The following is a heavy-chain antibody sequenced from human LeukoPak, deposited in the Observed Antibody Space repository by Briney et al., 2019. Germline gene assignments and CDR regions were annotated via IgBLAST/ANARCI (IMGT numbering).Heavy chain of an antibody. D-gene: IGHD3-22*01. Sequence: GRSLRLSCVASGFSFDDYGMFWVRQVPGKGLEWVSGISWNSGRMGYADSVKGRFTISRDNAKNSLYLQMNSLRVEDTAVYYCANDKYFYDSSSKTNWGQGTLVTVSS. J-gene: IGHJ4*02. CDR3: ANDKYFYDSSSKTN. CDR1: GFSFDDYG. V-gene: IGHV3-9*01. CDR2: ISWNSGRM.